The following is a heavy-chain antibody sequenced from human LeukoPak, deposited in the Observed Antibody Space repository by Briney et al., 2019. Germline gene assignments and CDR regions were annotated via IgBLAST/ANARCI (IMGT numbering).Heavy chain of an antibody. Sequence: GGSLRLSCVVSGFTFSSYAINWVRQAPGKGLEWVSSISGSGDRTYYTDSVKGRFTISRDNSKNTLYLQMSSLRDEDTAVYYCAKNYESGRGVPYGMDVWGQGTTVTVSS. CDR1: GFTFSSYA. V-gene: IGHV3-23*01. CDR2: ISGSGDRT. CDR3: AKNYESGRGVPYGMDV. J-gene: IGHJ6*02. D-gene: IGHD3-10*01.